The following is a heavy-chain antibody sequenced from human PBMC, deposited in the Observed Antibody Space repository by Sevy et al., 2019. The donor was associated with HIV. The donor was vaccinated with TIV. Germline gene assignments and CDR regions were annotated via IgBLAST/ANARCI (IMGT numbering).Heavy chain of an antibody. CDR1: WFTFSRFG. V-gene: IGHV3-30*04. D-gene: IGHD3-3*01. Sequence: GGSLRLSCAVSWFTFSRFGMHWVRQAPGKGLEWVAVISYDGNDKHYSESVKGRFTISRDNSKNTLHLEMNSLRAEDTAVYYCARDQQITIVGEITDYYFYYGMDVWGQGTTVTVSS. J-gene: IGHJ6*02. CDR3: ARDQQITIVGEITDYYFYYGMDV. CDR2: ISYDGNDK.